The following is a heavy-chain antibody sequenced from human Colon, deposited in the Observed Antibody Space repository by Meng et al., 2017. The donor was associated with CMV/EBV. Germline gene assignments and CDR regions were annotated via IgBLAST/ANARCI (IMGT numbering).Heavy chain of an antibody. CDR3: GKQLAAAGLCIDY. V-gene: IGHV3-23*03. D-gene: IGHD6-13*01. CDR2: IYSGGSTT. CDR1: GFSFSSYA. J-gene: IGHJ4*02. Sequence: GGSLRLSCAASGFSFSSYAMSWVRQAPGKGLEWVSVIYSGGSTTSHADSVKGRFTISRDNSRNMVYLQMNSLRAEDTAVYYCGKQLAAAGLCIDYWGQGTLVTVSS.